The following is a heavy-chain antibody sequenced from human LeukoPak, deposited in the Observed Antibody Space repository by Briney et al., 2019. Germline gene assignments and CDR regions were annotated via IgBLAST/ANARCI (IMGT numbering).Heavy chain of an antibody. Sequence: GGSLRLSCVVSGFTFTNYWMQWVRQAPGKGLEWVGRIKSKTDGGTTDYAAPVKGRFTISRDDSKNTLYLQMNSLKTEDTAVYYCSTTYYYDSSEGYWGQGTLVTVSS. CDR3: STTYYYDSSEGY. V-gene: IGHV3-15*07. CDR2: IKSKTDGGTT. J-gene: IGHJ4*02. D-gene: IGHD3-22*01. CDR1: GFTFTNYW.